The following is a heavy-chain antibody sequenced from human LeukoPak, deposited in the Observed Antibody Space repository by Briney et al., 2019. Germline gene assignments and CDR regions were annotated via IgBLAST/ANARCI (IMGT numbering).Heavy chain of an antibody. D-gene: IGHD3-10*01. CDR1: GFIFDDYA. CDR3: AKDGLDGSGTYIGY. Sequence: GGSLRLSCAASGFIFDDYAMHWVRQAPGKGLEWVSLITWDGGSSYYADSVKGRFTISRDNSNSFLFLQMNSLRVEDTALYYCAKDGLDGSGTYIGYWGQGTLVTVSS. V-gene: IGHV3-43D*03. J-gene: IGHJ4*02. CDR2: ITWDGGSS.